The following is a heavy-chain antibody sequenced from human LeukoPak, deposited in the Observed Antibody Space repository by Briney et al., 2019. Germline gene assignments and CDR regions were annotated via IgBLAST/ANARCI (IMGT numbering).Heavy chain of an antibody. CDR2: IYYSGST. J-gene: IGHJ4*02. D-gene: IGHD5-18*01. CDR3: ARTDTAMVTFDY. CDR1: GGSISSGGYY. Sequence: PSETLSLTCTASGGSISSGGYYWSWIRQHPGKGLEWIGYIYYSGSTYYNPSLKSRVTISVDTFKNQFSLKLSSVTAADTAVYYCARTDTAMVTFDYWGQGTLVTVSS. V-gene: IGHV4-31*03.